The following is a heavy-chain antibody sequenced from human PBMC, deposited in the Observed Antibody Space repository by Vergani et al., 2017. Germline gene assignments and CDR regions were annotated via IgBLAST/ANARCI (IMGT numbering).Heavy chain of an antibody. V-gene: IGHV4-59*08. Sequence: QLQLQESGPGLVKPSETLSLTCTVSGGSISSYYWSWIRQPPGKGLEWIGYIYYSGSTNYNPSLKSRVTISVDTSKNQFSLKLSSVTAADTAVYYCARQVVYCGGDCYLHDAFDIWGQGTMVTVSS. CDR1: GGSISSYY. CDR3: ARQVVYCGGDCYLHDAFDI. D-gene: IGHD2-21*02. J-gene: IGHJ3*02. CDR2: IYYSGST.